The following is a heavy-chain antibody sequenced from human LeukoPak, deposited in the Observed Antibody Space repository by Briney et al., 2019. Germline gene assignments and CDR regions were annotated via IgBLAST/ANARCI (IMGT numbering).Heavy chain of an antibody. CDR2: ISYDGSFK. Sequence: GRSLRLSCAASGFTFSGYAMHWVRQAPGKGLEWVAVISYDGSFKHYADSVKGRFTISRDNSKNTVYLQMNSLRGEDTAVYYCAKGSNWGVGYYFDHWGQGTLVTVSS. D-gene: IGHD7-27*01. V-gene: IGHV3-30-3*01. CDR1: GFTFSGYA. J-gene: IGHJ4*02. CDR3: AKGSNWGVGYYFDH.